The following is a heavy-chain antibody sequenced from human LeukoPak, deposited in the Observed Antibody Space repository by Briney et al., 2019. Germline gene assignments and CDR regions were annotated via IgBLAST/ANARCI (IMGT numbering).Heavy chain of an antibody. CDR2: ISYDGSNK. CDR3: ANPLYCSSTSCYWAGFDY. V-gene: IGHV3-30*18. J-gene: IGHJ4*02. D-gene: IGHD2-2*01. Sequence: PGGSLRLSCAASGFTFSSYGMHWVRQAPGKGREGGAVISYDGSNKYYADSVKGRFTISRDNSKNTLYLQMNSLRAEDTAVYYCANPLYCSSTSCYWAGFDYWGQGTLVTVSS. CDR1: GFTFSSYG.